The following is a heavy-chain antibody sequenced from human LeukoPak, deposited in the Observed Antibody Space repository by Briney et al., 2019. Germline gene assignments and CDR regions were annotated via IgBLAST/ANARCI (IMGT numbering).Heavy chain of an antibody. D-gene: IGHD1-26*01. CDR1: GFSFSAAW. J-gene: IGHJ4*02. CDR2: ISSSSSYI. V-gene: IGHV3-21*01. Sequence: PGGSLRLSCATSGFSFSAAWMNWVRQAPGKGLEWVSSISSSSSYIYYADSVKGRFTISRDNAKNSLYLQMNSLRAEDTAVYYCASTLVGALYFDYWGQGTLVTVSS. CDR3: ASTLVGALYFDY.